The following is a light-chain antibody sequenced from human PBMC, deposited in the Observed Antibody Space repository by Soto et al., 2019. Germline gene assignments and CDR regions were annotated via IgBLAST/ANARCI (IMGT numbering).Light chain of an antibody. V-gene: IGLV9-49*01. Sequence: QSVLTQPPSASASLGASVTLTCTLRSGDSNYKGDWYQQRPGKGPRFVMRVGTGGIVGSKGDGIPDRFSVLGSGLNRYLTIKNIQEEDESDYHCGADHGSGSNFVVFGGGTKLTVL. CDR3: GADHGSGSNFVV. CDR2: VGTGGIVG. J-gene: IGLJ2*01. CDR1: SGDSNYK.